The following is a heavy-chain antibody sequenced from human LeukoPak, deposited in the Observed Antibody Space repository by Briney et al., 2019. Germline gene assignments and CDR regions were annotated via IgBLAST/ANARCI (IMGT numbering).Heavy chain of an antibody. CDR1: GFTFSNFG. Sequence: GGSLRLSCATSGFTFSNFGMNWVRQAPGKGLQWVTFISYDGKDKYYSDSVKGRITISRDNSKSTLYVQMDSLRTEDTAVYYCAKARGSGFQRGDAFDMWGQGTRVTVSS. J-gene: IGHJ3*02. D-gene: IGHD6-19*01. CDR2: ISYDGKDK. CDR3: AKARGSGFQRGDAFDM. V-gene: IGHV3-30*02.